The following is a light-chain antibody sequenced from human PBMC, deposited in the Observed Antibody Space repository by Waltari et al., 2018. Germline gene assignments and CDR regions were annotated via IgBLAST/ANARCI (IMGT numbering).Light chain of an antibody. CDR3: SSYTSSSLGV. Sequence: QSALTQPASVSGSPGQSITISCTGTSSDVGGYNYVSWYQQHPGKAPKLMIYGVNNRPSGVSNRFSGSKSGNTASLTISGLQAEDEADYYCSSYTSSSLGVFGTGTKVTV. CDR2: GVN. V-gene: IGLV2-14*01. J-gene: IGLJ1*01. CDR1: SSDVGGYNY.